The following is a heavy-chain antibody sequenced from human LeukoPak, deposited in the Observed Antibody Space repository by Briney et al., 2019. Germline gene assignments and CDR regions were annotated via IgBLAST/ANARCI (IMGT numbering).Heavy chain of an antibody. D-gene: IGHD2-21*01. V-gene: IGHV3-48*04. CDR2: ISSSGGTI. J-gene: IGHJ4*02. CDR1: GFTFRSYS. Sequence: GGSLRLSCAASGFTFRSYSMNWVRQAPGKGLEWISYISSSGGTIHYSDSVKGRFTISRDNAKNSLYLQMNSLRAEDTAVYYCVREVRREGDQFDYWGQGTLVTVSS. CDR3: VREVRREGDQFDY.